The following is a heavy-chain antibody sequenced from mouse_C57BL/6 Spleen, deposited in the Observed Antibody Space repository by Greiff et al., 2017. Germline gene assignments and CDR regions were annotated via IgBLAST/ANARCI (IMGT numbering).Heavy chain of an antibody. D-gene: IGHD1-1*01. J-gene: IGHJ4*01. CDR1: YFTFMACA. V-gene: IGHV1-49*01. Sequence: LVESGAELVRPGSSVKLSCKDSYFTFMACAMHWVKQRPGHGLEWIGSFDMSSDATESSENFKGKSTLTANTSSSTAYMELSSLTSEDSAVXDCARQGYGSYAMDYWGQGTSVTVSS. CDR2: FDMSSDAT. CDR3: ARQGYGSYAMDY.